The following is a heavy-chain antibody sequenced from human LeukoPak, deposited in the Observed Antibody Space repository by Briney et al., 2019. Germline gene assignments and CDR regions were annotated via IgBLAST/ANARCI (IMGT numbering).Heavy chain of an antibody. J-gene: IGHJ4*02. CDR2: IDPSGGST. CDR3: ARDFGEMPNY. V-gene: IGHV1-46*01. CDR1: GYTFTGYY. Sequence: GASVKVSCKASGYTFTGYYMHWVRQAPGQGLEWMGIIDPSGGSTSYAQNFQGGITMTRDATTSTVYLELSSLRSEDTAVYYCARDFGEMPNYWGQGTLVTVSS. D-gene: IGHD5-24*01.